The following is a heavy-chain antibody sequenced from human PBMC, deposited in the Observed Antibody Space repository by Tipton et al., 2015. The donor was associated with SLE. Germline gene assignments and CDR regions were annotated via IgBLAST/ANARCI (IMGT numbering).Heavy chain of an antibody. CDR2: INHSGST. CDR1: GGSFSGYY. D-gene: IGHD3-10*01. Sequence: TLSLTCAVYGGSFSGYYWSWIRQPPGKGLEWIGEINHSGSTNYNPSLKSRVTISVDTSKNQFSLKLNSVTAADTAVYYCARGVITMGFDPWGQGTLVTVSS. J-gene: IGHJ5*02. CDR3: ARGVITMGFDP. V-gene: IGHV4-34*01.